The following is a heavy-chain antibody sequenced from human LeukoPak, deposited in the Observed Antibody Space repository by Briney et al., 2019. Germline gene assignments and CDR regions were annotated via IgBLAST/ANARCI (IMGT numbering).Heavy chain of an antibody. Sequence: GGSLRLSCAASGFTFSNYWMHWVRQAPGKGLVWVPRVNSDGSGTTYADSVKGRFTISRDNAKNTLYLQMNSLRAEDTAVYYCARESKYSGYPFDYWGQGTLVTVSS. V-gene: IGHV3-74*01. D-gene: IGHD5-12*01. CDR2: VNSDGSGT. J-gene: IGHJ4*02. CDR3: ARESKYSGYPFDY. CDR1: GFTFSNYW.